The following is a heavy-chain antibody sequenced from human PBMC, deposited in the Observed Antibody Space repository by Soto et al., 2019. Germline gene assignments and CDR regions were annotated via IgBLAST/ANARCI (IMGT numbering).Heavy chain of an antibody. D-gene: IGHD3-10*01. Sequence: GASVKVSCKASGYTFTSYDINWVRQATGQGLEWMGWMNPNNDNTGYAQKFQGRVTMTRNTSISTAYMELSSLRSEDTAVYYCARGIYSKILLWFGELSKCAFDIWGQGTGVTVSS. CDR1: GYTFTSYD. CDR2: MNPNNDNT. J-gene: IGHJ3*02. V-gene: IGHV1-8*01. CDR3: ARGIYSKILLWFGELSKCAFDI.